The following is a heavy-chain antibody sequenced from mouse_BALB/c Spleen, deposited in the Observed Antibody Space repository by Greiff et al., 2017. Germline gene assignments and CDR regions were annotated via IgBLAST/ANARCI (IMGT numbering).Heavy chain of an antibody. Sequence: EVQLQESGGGLVQPGGSRKLSCAASGFTFSSFGMHWVRQAPEKGLEWVAYISSGSSTIYYADTVKGRFTISRDNPKNTLFLQMTSLRSEDTAMYYCARSGTTGEGYFDYWGQGTTLTVSS. CDR2: ISSGSSTI. V-gene: IGHV5-17*02. J-gene: IGHJ2*01. CDR3: ARSGTTGEGYFDY. D-gene: IGHD1-1*01. CDR1: GFTFSSFG.